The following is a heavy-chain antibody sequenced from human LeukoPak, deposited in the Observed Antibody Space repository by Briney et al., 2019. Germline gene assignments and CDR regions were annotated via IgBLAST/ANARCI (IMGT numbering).Heavy chain of an antibody. D-gene: IGHD3-22*01. CDR1: GFTFSSYA. J-gene: IGHJ6*03. Sequence: GGSLRLSCAASGFTFSSYAMSWVRQAPGKGLEWVSVIYSGGSTYYADSVKGRFTIFRDNSKNTLYLQMNSLRAEDTAVYYCARDYYNSTMYYYYYYMDVWGRGTTVTVSS. CDR3: ARDYYNSTMYYYYYYMDV. V-gene: IGHV3-53*01. CDR2: IYSGGST.